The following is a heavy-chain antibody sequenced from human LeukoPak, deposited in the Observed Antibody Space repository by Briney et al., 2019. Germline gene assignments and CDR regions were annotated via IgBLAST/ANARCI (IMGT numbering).Heavy chain of an antibody. CDR3: ARRRIAAIDY. Sequence: SETLSLTCTVSGGSISSSSYYWDWIRQPPGKGLEWIGTIFYSGTTSYSPSLKSRVTISVDTSRNQFPLKLNSVTAADTAIYYCARRRIAAIDYWGQGTLVTVSS. CDR2: IFYSGTT. V-gene: IGHV4-39*01. CDR1: GGSISSSSYY. D-gene: IGHD6-13*01. J-gene: IGHJ4*02.